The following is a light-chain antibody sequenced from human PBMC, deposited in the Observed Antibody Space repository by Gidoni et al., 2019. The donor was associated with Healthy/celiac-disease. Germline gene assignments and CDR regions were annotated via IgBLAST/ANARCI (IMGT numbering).Light chain of an antibody. V-gene: IGLV2-11*01. J-gene: IGLJ1*01. CDR2: DVS. CDR3: CSYAGSYTFGV. CDR1: SSDVGGYNY. Sequence: QSALTQPPSVSGSPGQSVTISCTGTSSDVGGYNYVSWYQQHPGKAPKLMIYDVSKRPSGVPDRFSGSKSGNTASLTISGLQAEDEADYYCCSYAGSYTFGVFGTGTKVTVL.